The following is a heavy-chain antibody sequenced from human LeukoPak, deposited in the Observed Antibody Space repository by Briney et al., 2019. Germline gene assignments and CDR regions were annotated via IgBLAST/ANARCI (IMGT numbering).Heavy chain of an antibody. V-gene: IGHV4-4*02. D-gene: IGHD3-22*01. Sequence: NPSETLSLTCAVSGGSISSSNWWSWVRQPPGKGLEWIGEIYHSGSTNYNPSLKSRVTISVDESKNQFSLKLSSVTAADTAVYYCARLSSGYYTHPQIFDYWGQGTLVTVSS. CDR1: GGSISSSNW. CDR2: IYHSGST. J-gene: IGHJ4*02. CDR3: ARLSSGYYTHPQIFDY.